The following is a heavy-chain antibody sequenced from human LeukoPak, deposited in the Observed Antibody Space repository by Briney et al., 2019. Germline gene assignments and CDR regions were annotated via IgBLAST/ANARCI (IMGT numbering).Heavy chain of an antibody. V-gene: IGHV4-4*07. CDR1: GGSISSYY. J-gene: IGHJ6*04. Sequence: SETLSLTCTVSGGSISSYYWSWIRQPAGKGLEWIGRIYTSGSTNYNPSLKSRVTMSVDTSKNQFSLKLSSVTAADTAVYYCARETPYTIFGVVTLGMDVWGKGTTVTVSS. CDR3: ARETPYTIFGVVTLGMDV. D-gene: IGHD3-3*01. CDR2: IYTSGST.